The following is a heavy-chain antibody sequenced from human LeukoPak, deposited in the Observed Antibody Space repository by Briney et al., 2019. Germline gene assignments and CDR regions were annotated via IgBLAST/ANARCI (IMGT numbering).Heavy chain of an antibody. Sequence: GGTLRLSCAASGFTFSNYAMSWVGQAPGKGLEWVSGINNSGDRRFYADSVKGRVTISRDNSKNTLYLQMNSLRAEDTAVYYCARGWYNFDYWGQGTRVTVSS. CDR3: ARGWYNFDY. V-gene: IGHV3-23*01. CDR1: GFTFSNYA. D-gene: IGHD6-19*01. J-gene: IGHJ4*02. CDR2: INNSGDRR.